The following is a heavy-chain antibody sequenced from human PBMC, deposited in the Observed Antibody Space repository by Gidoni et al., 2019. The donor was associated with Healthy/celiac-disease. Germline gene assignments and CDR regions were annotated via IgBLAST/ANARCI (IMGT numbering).Heavy chain of an antibody. D-gene: IGHD2-2*01. CDR3: ARDRYCSSTSCYLYYYYYYMDV. V-gene: IGHV4-34*01. Sequence: QVHLQQWGAGLLKPSETLSLTCAVYGGSFSGYYWSWIRQPPGKGLEWIGEINHSGSTNYNPSLKSRVTISVDTSKNQFSLKLSSVTAADTAVYYCARDRYCSSTSCYLYYYYYYMDVWGKGTTVTVSS. CDR1: GGSFSGYY. J-gene: IGHJ6*03. CDR2: INHSGST.